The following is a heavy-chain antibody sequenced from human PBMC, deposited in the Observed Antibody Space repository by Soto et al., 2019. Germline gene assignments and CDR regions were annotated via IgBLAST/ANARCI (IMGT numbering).Heavy chain of an antibody. J-gene: IGHJ4*02. CDR3: ARNYLGPDY. Sequence: SSETLSLTCTVSGGSISSSSYYWGWIRQPPGKGLEWIGSIYYSGSTYYNPSLKSRVTISVDTSKNQFSLKLSSVTAADTAVYYCARNYLGPDYWGQGTLVTVSS. CDR1: GGSISSSSYY. V-gene: IGHV4-39*01. D-gene: IGHD1-26*01. CDR2: IYYSGST.